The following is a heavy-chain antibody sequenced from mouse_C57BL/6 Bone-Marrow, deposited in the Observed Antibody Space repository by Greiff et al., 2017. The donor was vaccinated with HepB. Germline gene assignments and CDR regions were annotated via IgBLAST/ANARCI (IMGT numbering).Heavy chain of an antibody. D-gene: IGHD1-1*01. J-gene: IGHJ3*01. CDR2: INPSNGGT. CDR1: GYTFTSYW. V-gene: IGHV1-53*01. Sequence: QVQLKQPGTELVKPGASVKLSCKASGYTFTSYWMHWVKQRPGQGLEWIGNINPSNGGTNYNEKFKSKATLTVDKSSSTAYMQLSSLTSEDSAVYYCARAPPYYYGSSGWFAYWGQGTLVTVSA. CDR3: ARAPPYYYGSSGWFAY.